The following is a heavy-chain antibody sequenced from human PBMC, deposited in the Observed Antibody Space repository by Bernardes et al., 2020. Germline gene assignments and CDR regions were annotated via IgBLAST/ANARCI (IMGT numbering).Heavy chain of an antibody. V-gene: IGHV3-53*01. D-gene: IGHD1-20*01. CDR2: IYSDGTT. Sequence: SLRLSCAASGFSVSSNFISWVRQAPGQGLEWVSIIYSDGTTHYGDSVKGRFTISRDTSRNTVYLQMNSLWADDSAVYYCARAPTITTNYDTWGQGTVVTVSS. CDR3: ARAPTITTNYDT. CDR1: GFSVSSNF. J-gene: IGHJ5*02.